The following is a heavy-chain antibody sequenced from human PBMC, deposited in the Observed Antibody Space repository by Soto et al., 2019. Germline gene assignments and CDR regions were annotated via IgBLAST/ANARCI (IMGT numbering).Heavy chain of an antibody. V-gene: IGHV4-4*07. Sequence: QVQLQESGPGLVKPSETLSLTCIVSGGSVRGSHWSWIRLSAAKGLEWIGRIYASGATNYNPSLKSRVAMSVDTSRNQFSLNVKSVTAADAALYYCVKNYRSDGPGCFDPWGQGIQVTVSS. CDR2: IYASGAT. D-gene: IGHD3-16*02. J-gene: IGHJ5*02. CDR3: VKNYRSDGPGCFDP. CDR1: GGSVRGSH.